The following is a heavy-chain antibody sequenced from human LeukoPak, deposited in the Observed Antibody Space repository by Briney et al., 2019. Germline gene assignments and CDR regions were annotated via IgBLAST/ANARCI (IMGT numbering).Heavy chain of an antibody. J-gene: IGHJ4*02. CDR3: ARAAMVRGVIIFDY. Sequence: GGTLRLSCAASGFTFSSYGMSWVRQAPGKGLEWVSYVSSSSTIYYADSVKGRFTISRDNAKNSLYLQMNSLRAEDTAVYYCARAAMVRGVIIFDYWGQGTLVTVSS. V-gene: IGHV3-48*01. D-gene: IGHD3-10*01. CDR1: GFTFSSYG. CDR2: VSSSSTI.